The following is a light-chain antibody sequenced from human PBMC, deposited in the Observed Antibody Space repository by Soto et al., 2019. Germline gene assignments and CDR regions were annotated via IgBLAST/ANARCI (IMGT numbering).Light chain of an antibody. Sequence: QPVLTQSPSASASLGASVKLTCTLSSRHSDYATVWHQQQPEKGPRYLMKVNSDGSHNKGDGIPHRFSGSSSGAERYLTISSLQSEDEADYFCQAWDTGIGVVFGGGTKLTVL. CDR2: VNSDGSH. CDR1: SRHSDYA. J-gene: IGLJ2*01. CDR3: QAWDTGIGVV. V-gene: IGLV4-69*01.